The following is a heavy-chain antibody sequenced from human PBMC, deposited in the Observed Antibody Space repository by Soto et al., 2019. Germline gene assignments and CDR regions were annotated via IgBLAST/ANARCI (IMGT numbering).Heavy chain of an antibody. V-gene: IGHV3-23*01. CDR1: GFTFSSYA. CDR2: ISGSGGST. D-gene: IGHD3-10*01. CDR3: PKDPLLLWFGEFDY. Sequence: EVQLLESGGGLVQPGGSLRLSCAASGFTFSSYAMSWVRQAPGKGLEWVSGISGSGGSTYYADSVKGRFTISRDNPKNTLYLQMNSLRAEDTAVYYCPKDPLLLWFGEFDYWGQGTLVTVSS. J-gene: IGHJ4*02.